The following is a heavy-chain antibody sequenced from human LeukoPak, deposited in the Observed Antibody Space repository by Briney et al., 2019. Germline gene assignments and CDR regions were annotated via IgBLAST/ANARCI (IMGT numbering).Heavy chain of an antibody. V-gene: IGHV3-74*01. D-gene: IGHD5-24*01. Sequence: PGGSLRLSCAASRFSLSSHWMHWVSQAPGKGLVWVSRIKTDGSRTTYADSVKGRFTISRDNAKNTLYLQMNSLRAEDTAVYYCARGAYNDSGCYFDLWGRGTLVTVSS. J-gene: IGHJ2*01. CDR3: ARGAYNDSGCYFDL. CDR2: IKTDGSRT. CDR1: RFSLSSHW.